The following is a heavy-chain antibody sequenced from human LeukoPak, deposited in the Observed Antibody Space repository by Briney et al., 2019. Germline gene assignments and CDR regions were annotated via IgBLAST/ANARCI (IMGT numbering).Heavy chain of an antibody. CDR2: ISYDGSNK. D-gene: IGHD3-10*01. J-gene: IGHJ4*02. V-gene: IGHV3-30-3*01. Sequence: GGSLRLSCAASGFTFSSYAMHWVRQAPGKGLEWVAVISYDGSNKYYADSVRGRFTISRDNSKNTLYLQMNSLRAEDTAVYYCARDHGSGSFFDYWGQGTLVTVSS. CDR1: GFTFSSYA. CDR3: ARDHGSGSFFDY.